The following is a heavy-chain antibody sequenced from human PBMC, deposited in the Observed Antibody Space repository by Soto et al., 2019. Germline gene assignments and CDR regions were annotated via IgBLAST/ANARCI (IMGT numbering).Heavy chain of an antibody. D-gene: IGHD2-15*01. V-gene: IGHV1-69*01. J-gene: IGHJ6*02. CDR2: IIPIFGTA. CDR1: GCTFSIYA. CDR3: ARGFHRVVAATRGYYYGMDV. Sequence: QVQLVQSGAEVKKPGASVKVSCKASGCTFSIYAISWVRKAPGQGLEWMGGIIPIFGTATYAQKFQGRVPITADESTSPAYMELSSLRSEDKAGYYCARGFHRVVAATRGYYYGMDVWGQGTTVTVSS.